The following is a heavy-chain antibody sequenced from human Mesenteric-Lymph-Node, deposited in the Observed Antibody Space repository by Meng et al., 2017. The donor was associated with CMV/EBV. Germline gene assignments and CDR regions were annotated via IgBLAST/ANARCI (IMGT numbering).Heavy chain of an antibody. CDR3: AREGDGGRYYGLDV. Sequence: SLKISCEASGFRFEDYGMHWVRQGAGKGLEWVAGINWSSYSTGYVDSVKGRFTISRDNAKNTLYLQMNSLRAEDTALYYCAREGDGGRYYGLDVWGQGTTVTVSS. V-gene: IGHV3-9*01. CDR2: INWSSYST. CDR1: GFRFEDYG. D-gene: IGHD4-23*01. J-gene: IGHJ6*02.